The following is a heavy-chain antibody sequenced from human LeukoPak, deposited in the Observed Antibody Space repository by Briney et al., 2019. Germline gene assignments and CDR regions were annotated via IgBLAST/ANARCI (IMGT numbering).Heavy chain of an antibody. D-gene: IGHD2-8*01. CDR3: ARKIVLMVYAPLTGFDY. CDR1: GFTFSSYS. J-gene: IGHJ4*02. CDR2: ISSSSSYI. Sequence: GGSLRLSCAASGFTFSSYSMNWVRQAPGKGLEWVSSISSSSSYIYYADSVKGRFTIPRDNAKNSLYVQMNSLRGEDTAVYYCARKIVLMVYAPLTGFDYWGQGTLVTVSS. V-gene: IGHV3-21*01.